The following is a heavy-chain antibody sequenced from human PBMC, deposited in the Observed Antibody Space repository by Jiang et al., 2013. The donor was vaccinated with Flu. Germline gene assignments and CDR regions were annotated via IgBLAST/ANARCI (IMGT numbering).Heavy chain of an antibody. J-gene: IGHJ3*02. V-gene: IGHV4-31*03. CDR3: AGDQIGIRAGAFDI. CDR2: IYYSGNT. D-gene: IGHD2/OR15-2a*01. Sequence: SLTCTVSGGSISSDGYYWSWIRQHPERGLEWIGYIYYSGNTYYNPSLKSRVTMSVDTSKNQFSLKLSSVAAADTAMYYCAGDQIGIRAGAFDIWGQGTRVTVSS. CDR1: GGSISSDGYY.